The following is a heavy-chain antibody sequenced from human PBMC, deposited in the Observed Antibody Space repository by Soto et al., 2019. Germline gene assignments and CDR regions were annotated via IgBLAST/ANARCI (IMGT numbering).Heavy chain of an antibody. D-gene: IGHD7-27*01. CDR2: IYYSGST. Sequence: KASETLSLTCTVSGGSISSYYWSWIRQPPGKGLEWIGYIYYSGSTNYNPSLKSRATISLDTSKNQFSLQMDGLRPEDTALYFCATENIGSHWGLLEFDYWGQGTSVTVSS. CDR1: GGSISSYY. CDR3: ATENIGSHWGLLEFDY. J-gene: IGHJ4*02. V-gene: IGHV4-59*01.